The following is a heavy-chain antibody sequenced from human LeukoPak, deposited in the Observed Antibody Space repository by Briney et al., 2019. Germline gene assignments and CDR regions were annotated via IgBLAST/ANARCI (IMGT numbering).Heavy chain of an antibody. Sequence: PGGSVRLSCAASGFTFSNSWMSWVRQAPGKGLEWVANIKRDGSEKYYVDSVKGRFTISRDNAKSSLFLQMNSLRADDTAVYYCEGSAGYWGQGTLVSAPS. CDR2: IKRDGSEK. V-gene: IGHV3-7*01. CDR3: EGSAGY. J-gene: IGHJ4*02. CDR1: GFTFSNSW.